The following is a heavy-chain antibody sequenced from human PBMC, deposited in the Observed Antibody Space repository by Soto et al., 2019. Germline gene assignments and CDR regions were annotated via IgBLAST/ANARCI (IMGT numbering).Heavy chain of an antibody. CDR1: GFSLSTNEVS. CDR2: IYWDDDK. CDR3: AHIDGARFYFDY. J-gene: IGHJ4*02. Sequence: QITLKESGPTVVKPTQTLTLTCTLSGFSLSTNEVSVGWIRQPPGKALEWLALIYWDDDKRYSPSLKNRLTITKDTTTTQVVLTMTNMGPGDTATYSCAHIDGARFYFDYWGQGTLVTVTS. V-gene: IGHV2-5*02.